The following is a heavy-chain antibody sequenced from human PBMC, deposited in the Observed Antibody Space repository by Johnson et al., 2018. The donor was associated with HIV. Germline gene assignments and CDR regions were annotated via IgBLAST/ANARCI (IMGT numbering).Heavy chain of an antibody. CDR1: GFTFSSYA. J-gene: IGHJ3*02. CDR3: AKDPGITMIAHAFDI. CDR2: ISYDGSNK. V-gene: IGHV3-30*04. D-gene: IGHD3-22*01. Sequence: QVQLVESGGGVVQPGRSLRLSCAASGFTFSSYAMHWVRQAPGKGLEWVAVISYDGSNKYYADSVKVRFTISRDNSKNTLYLQMNSLRAEDTAVYYCAKDPGITMIAHAFDIWGQGTMVTVSS.